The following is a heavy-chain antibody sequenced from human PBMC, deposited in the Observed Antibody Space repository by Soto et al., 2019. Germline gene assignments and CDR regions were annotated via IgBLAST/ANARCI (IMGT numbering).Heavy chain of an antibody. J-gene: IGHJ6*01. CDR3: AKDGGELLRNGWSYYYCMDV. V-gene: IGHV3-23*01. CDR2: ISGSGGST. CDR1: GFTFSSYA. D-gene: IGHD3-10*01. Sequence: EVQLLESGGGLVQPGGSLRLSCAASGFTFSSYAMSWVRQAPGKGLEWVSAISGSGGSTYYADSVKGRFTISRDNSKSTLYPQMNSLRAEDTAVYYCAKDGGELLRNGWSYYYCMDVWGQGTTVTVSS.